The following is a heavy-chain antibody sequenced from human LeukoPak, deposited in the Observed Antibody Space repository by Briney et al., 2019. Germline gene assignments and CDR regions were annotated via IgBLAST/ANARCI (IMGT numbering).Heavy chain of an antibody. J-gene: IGHJ6*02. Sequence: GASVKVSCKASGYTFTSYGISWVRQAPGQGLEWMGWISAYNGNTNYAQKFQGRVTMTTDTSTSTAYMELRSLRSDDTAVYYCARVGYDSSVYYYYGMDVWGQGTTVTVSS. D-gene: IGHD3-22*01. CDR2: ISAYNGNT. V-gene: IGHV1-18*01. CDR3: ARVGYDSSVYYYYGMDV. CDR1: GYTFTSYG.